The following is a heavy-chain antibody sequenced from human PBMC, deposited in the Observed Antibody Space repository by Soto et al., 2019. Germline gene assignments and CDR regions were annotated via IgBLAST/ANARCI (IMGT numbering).Heavy chain of an antibody. J-gene: IGHJ6*02. CDR3: AVPGRSEQWLVPFDYYYYGMDV. CDR2: ISAYNGNT. D-gene: IGHD6-19*01. V-gene: IGHV1-18*01. CDR1: GYTFTSYG. Sequence: QVQLVQSGAEVKKPGASVKVSCKASGYTFTSYGISWVRQAPGQGLEWMGWISAYNGNTNYAQKLQGRVTMTTDTSTSTAYMELRSLRSDDTAVYYCAVPGRSEQWLVPFDYYYYGMDVWGQGTTVTVSS.